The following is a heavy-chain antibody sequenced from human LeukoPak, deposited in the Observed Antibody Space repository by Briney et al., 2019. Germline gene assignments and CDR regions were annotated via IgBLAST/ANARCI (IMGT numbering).Heavy chain of an antibody. CDR1: GFTSSGNG. CDR3: AKGRGRGDYAYDYLDH. J-gene: IGHJ4*02. CDR2: IRNDGRCR. D-gene: IGHD4/OR15-4a*01. Sequence: PGGSLRLSCAASGFTSSGNGMNWVRQVPGKGLEWVSAIRNDGRCRHYGISAKGRFTISRDDSKNTVYLQVDSLRDEDTAVYYCAKGRGRGDYAYDYLDHWGQGTQIIVSS. V-gene: IGHV3-33*06.